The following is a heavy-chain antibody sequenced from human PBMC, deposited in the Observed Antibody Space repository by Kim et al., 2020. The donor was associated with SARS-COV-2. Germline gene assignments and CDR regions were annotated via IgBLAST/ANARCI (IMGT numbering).Heavy chain of an antibody. V-gene: IGHV3-33*01. CDR3: ARSAATTVTYFDY. D-gene: IGHD4-17*01. J-gene: IGHJ4*02. Sequence: GGSLRLSCAASGFTFSSYGMHWVRQAPGKGLEWVAVIWYDGSNKYYADSVKGRFTISRDNSKNTLYLRMNSLRAEDTAVYYCARSAATTVTYFDYWGQGTLVSVSS. CDR2: IWYDGSNK. CDR1: GFTFSSYG.